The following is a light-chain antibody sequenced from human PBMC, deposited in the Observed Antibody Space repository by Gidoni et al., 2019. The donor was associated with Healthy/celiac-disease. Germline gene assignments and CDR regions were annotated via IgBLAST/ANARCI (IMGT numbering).Light chain of an antibody. CDR3: QQYNSYWT. CDR1: QSISSW. V-gene: IGKV1-5*03. J-gene: IGKJ1*01. Sequence: RVTITCRASQSISSWLAWYQQKPGKAPKLLIYKASRLENGVPSRFSGSGSGTEFTLTISSLPPDDFATYYCQQYNSYWTFGQGTKVEIK. CDR2: KAS.